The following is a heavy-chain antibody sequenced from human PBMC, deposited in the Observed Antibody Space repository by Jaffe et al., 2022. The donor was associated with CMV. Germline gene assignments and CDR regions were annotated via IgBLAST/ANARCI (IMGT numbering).Heavy chain of an antibody. CDR1: GFTFDDYA. CDR2: ISWNSGSI. V-gene: IGHV3-9*01. D-gene: IGHD3-3*01. J-gene: IGHJ4*02. Sequence: EVQLVESGGGLVQPGRSLRLSCAASGFTFDDYAMHWVRQAPGKGLEWVSGISWNSGSIGYADSVKGRFTISRDNAKNSLYLQMNSLRAEDTALYYCAKSMGHDFWSGPQGYWGQGTLVTVSS. CDR3: AKSMGHDFWSGPQGY.